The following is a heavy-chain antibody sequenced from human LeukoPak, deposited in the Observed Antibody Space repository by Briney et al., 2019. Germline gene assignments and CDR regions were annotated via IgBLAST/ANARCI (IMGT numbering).Heavy chain of an antibody. V-gene: IGHV4-31*03. J-gene: IGHJ6*03. CDR3: ARDGLRVPAAIDYYYYMDV. CDR2: IYYSGST. Sequence: SETLSLTCTVSGGSISSGGYYWSWIRQHPGKGLEWIGYIYYSGSTYYNPSLKSRVTISVDTSKNQFSLKLSSVTAADTAVYYCARDGLRVPAAIDYYYYMDVWGKGTTVTVSS. D-gene: IGHD2-2*01. CDR1: GGSISSGGYY.